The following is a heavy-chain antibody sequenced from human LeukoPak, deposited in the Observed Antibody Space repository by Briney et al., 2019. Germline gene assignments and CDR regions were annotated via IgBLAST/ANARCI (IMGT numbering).Heavy chain of an antibody. D-gene: IGHD3-22*01. CDR1: GGSISSYY. J-gene: IGHJ3*02. CDR2: IYYSGST. CDR3: AGDNPDYYDSSGYLNAFDI. Sequence: PSETLSLTCTVSGGSISSYYWSWIRQPPGKGLEWIGYIYYSGSTNYNPSLKSRVTISVDTSKNQFSLKLSSVTAADTAVYYCAGDNPDYYDSSGYLNAFDIWGQGTMVTVSS. V-gene: IGHV4-59*01.